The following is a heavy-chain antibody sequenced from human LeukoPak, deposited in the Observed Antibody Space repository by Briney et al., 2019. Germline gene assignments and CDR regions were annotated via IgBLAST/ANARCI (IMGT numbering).Heavy chain of an antibody. CDR3: ARRDSPGASSYSSSWYPFDY. Sequence: SESLSLTCTVSVRSISSYYRSWIRQPPWKGREWLGYIYYSGSTDYNPSLKSRVTISVDTSKNQFSLKLSSVTAADAALYYCARRDSPGASSYSSSWYPFDYWGQGTLVTVSS. CDR1: VRSISSYY. V-gene: IGHV4-59*01. D-gene: IGHD6-13*01. CDR2: IYYSGST. J-gene: IGHJ4*02.